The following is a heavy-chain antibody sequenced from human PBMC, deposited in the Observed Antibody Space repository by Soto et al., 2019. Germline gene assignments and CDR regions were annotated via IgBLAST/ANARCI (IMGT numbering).Heavy chain of an antibody. CDR1: GFTLSDYY. J-gene: IGHJ4*02. D-gene: IGHD1-1*01. CDR2: IGTFSTYI. V-gene: IGHV3-11*06. Sequence: PGGSLRLSCAASGFTLSDYYMTWIRQAPGKGLEWISHIGTFSTYIDYADSVKGRFTISRDNAKNSVYLQMNSLKVDDTAVYYCATGAGTLQWGQGNLVTVSS. CDR3: ATGAGTLQ.